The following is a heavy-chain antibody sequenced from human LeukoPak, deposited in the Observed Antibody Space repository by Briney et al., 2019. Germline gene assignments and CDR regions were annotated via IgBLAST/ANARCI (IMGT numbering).Heavy chain of an antibody. V-gene: IGHV1-8*02. CDR3: ASHMVVPAANGGLGNDAFDI. Sequence: GASVKVSCKASGYTFTDYHMHWVRQAPGQGLEWMGWMNPNSGNTGYAQKFQGRVTMTRNTSISTAYMELSSLRSEDTAVYYCASHMVVPAANGGLGNDAFDIWGQGTMVTVSS. D-gene: IGHD2-2*01. CDR1: GYTFTDYH. J-gene: IGHJ3*02. CDR2: MNPNSGNT.